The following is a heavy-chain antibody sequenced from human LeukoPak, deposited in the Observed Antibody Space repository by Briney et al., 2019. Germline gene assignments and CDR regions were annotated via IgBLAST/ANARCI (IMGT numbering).Heavy chain of an antibody. CDR1: GGSFSGYY. Sequence: SETLSLTCAVYGGSFSGYYWSWIRQPPGRGLEWIGEINHSGSTNYNPSLKSRVTISVGTSKNQFSLKLSSVAAADTAVYYCARARYYYGSGSYYVHAFDIWGQGTMVTVSS. D-gene: IGHD3-10*01. CDR2: INHSGST. CDR3: ARARYYYGSGSYYVHAFDI. J-gene: IGHJ3*02. V-gene: IGHV4-34*01.